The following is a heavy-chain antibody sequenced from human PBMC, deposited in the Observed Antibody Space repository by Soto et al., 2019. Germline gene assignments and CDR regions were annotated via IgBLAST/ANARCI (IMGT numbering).Heavy chain of an antibody. D-gene: IGHD6-13*01. Sequence: QVQLVQSGAEVKKPGASVRVSCKASGYTFTSYGMHWVRQAPGQRLEWMGWINAGDGNTKYSQKLQGRVTITRDTSASTAYMDLSRLRSEDTAVYYCVRRHISADGIDWFDPWGQGTLVTVSS. CDR3: VRRHISADGIDWFDP. V-gene: IGHV1-3*01. CDR1: GYTFTSYG. J-gene: IGHJ5*02. CDR2: INAGDGNT.